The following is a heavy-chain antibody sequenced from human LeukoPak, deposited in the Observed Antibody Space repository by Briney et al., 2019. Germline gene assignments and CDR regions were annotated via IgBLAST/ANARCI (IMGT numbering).Heavy chain of an antibody. CDR1: GFTFRSYE. V-gene: IGHV3-48*03. Sequence: PGGSLRLSCAASGFTFRSYEMNWVRQAPGKGLEWVSYITSSGNTIYYADSVKGRFTISRDNSKNTLYLQMNSLRAEDTAVYYCASSAPRGWQYYFDYWGQGTLGTVSS. CDR2: ITSSGNTI. D-gene: IGHD2-15*01. CDR3: ASSAPRGWQYYFDY. J-gene: IGHJ4*02.